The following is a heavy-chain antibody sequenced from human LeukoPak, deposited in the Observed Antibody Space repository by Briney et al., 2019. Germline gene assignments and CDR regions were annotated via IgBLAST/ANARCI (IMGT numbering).Heavy chain of an antibody. D-gene: IGHD4-17*01. V-gene: IGHV4-4*07. CDR2: IYSSGRT. J-gene: IGHJ4*02. CDR3: ARAYGDLYFVY. CDR1: GGSIITYY. Sequence: SETLSLTCTVSGGSIITYYWSWIRQPAGKGLEWIGRIYSSGRTNYHPSLESRVTMSVDTSKNQFSLNLTYVTAADTAVYYCARAYGDLYFVYWGQGTLVTVSS.